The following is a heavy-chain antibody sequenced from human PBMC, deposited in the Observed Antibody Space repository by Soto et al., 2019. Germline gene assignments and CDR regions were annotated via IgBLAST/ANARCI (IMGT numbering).Heavy chain of an antibody. CDR2: IYYSGST. V-gene: IGHV4-59*01. J-gene: IGHJ1*01. D-gene: IGHD6-13*01. CDR1: GGSISSYY. Sequence: PSETLSLTCTVSGGSISSYYWSWIRQPPGKGLEWIGYIYYSGSTNYSPSLKSRVTISVDTSKNQFSLKLSSVTAADTAVYYCAGYIAAAYEYFQHWGQGTLVTVSS. CDR3: AGYIAAAYEYFQH.